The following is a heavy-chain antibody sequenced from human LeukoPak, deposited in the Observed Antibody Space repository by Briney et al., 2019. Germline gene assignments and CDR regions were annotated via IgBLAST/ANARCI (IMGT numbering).Heavy chain of an antibody. CDR1: GFTFSGSA. Sequence: GGSLRLSCAASGFTFSGSAMHWVRQASGKGLEWAGRIRSKANSYATAYAASVKGRFTISRDNSKNTLYLQVNSLRAEDTAVYYCAKGRTEGGTLALDYWGQGTLVTVSS. V-gene: IGHV3-73*01. CDR2: IRSKANSYAT. CDR3: AKGRTEGGTLALDY. J-gene: IGHJ4*02. D-gene: IGHD6-19*01.